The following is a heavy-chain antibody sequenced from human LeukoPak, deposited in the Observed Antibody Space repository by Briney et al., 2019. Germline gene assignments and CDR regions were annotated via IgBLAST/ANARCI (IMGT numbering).Heavy chain of an antibody. J-gene: IGHJ4*02. Sequence: SETLSLTCTVSGDSLSSSYYYWGWIRQPPGKGLEWIGTIYYSGSTYYNPSLKSRVTISVDTSKNQFSLKLSSVTAADTAVYYCARGAYYYDSSGYYGHDWGQGTLVTVSS. CDR2: IYYSGST. D-gene: IGHD3-22*01. CDR1: GDSLSSSYYY. CDR3: ARGAYYYDSSGYYGHD. V-gene: IGHV4-39*01.